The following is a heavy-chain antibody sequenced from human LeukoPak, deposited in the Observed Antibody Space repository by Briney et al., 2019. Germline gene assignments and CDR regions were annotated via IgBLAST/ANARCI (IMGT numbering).Heavy chain of an antibody. D-gene: IGHD3-10*01. CDR3: ARNRYYGSGSYSY. J-gene: IGHJ4*02. V-gene: IGHV3-48*04. CDR1: GFIFSTYN. Sequence: GGSLRLSCAASGFIFSTYNMNWVRQGPGKGLEWVSYISGSGSPIYYADSVKGRFTISRDNAKNSLYLQMNRLRAEDTAVYYCARNRYYGSGSYSYWGQGTLVTVSS. CDR2: ISGSGSPI.